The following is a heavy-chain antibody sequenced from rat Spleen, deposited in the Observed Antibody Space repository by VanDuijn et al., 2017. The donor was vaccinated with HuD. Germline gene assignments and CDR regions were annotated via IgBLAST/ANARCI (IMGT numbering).Heavy chain of an antibody. D-gene: IGHD1-6*01. Sequence: EVQLQESGPGLVKPSQSLSLTCSVTGYSITSSYRWNWIRKFPGNKLEWMGYINSAGSTNYNPSLKSRISITRDTSKNQFFLQVNSVTTEDTATYYCARGGFFRFWGQGVMVTVSS. J-gene: IGHJ2*01. CDR2: INSAGST. CDR1: GYSITSSYR. V-gene: IGHV3-3*01. CDR3: ARGGFFRF.